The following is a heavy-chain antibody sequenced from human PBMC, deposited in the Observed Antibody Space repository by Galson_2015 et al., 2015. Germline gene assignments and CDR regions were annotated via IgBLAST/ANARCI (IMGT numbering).Heavy chain of an antibody. CDR1: GFTFSSHG. J-gene: IGHJ4*02. V-gene: IGHV3-33*01. CDR2: IWYDGSNK. Sequence: SLRLSCAASGFTFSSHGVHWVRQAPGKGLECVAVIWYDGSNKYYADSVKGRFTISRDNSKNTLYLQMNSLRAEGTAVYYCARDPYGGSTYGDYWGQGTLVTVSS. D-gene: IGHD4-23*01. CDR3: ARDPYGGSTYGDY.